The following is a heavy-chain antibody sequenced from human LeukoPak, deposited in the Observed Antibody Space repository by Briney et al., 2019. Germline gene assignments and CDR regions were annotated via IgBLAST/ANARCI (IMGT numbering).Heavy chain of an antibody. J-gene: IGHJ1*01. CDR2: IHHSVSP. CDR1: GDSISNYF. CDR3: ARLTYYYGSGSYIFFQH. V-gene: IGHV4-59*08. D-gene: IGHD3-10*01. Sequence: SETLSLTCTVSGDSISNYFWSWLRQPPGKGLEWFGCIHHSVSPTCNPSLRSRVTISVDTSKNQFSLKLSSVTAADTAVYYCARLTYYYGSGSYIFFQHWGQGTLVTVSS.